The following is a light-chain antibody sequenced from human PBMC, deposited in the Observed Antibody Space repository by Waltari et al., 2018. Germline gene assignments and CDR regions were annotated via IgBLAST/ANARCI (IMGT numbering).Light chain of an antibody. CDR3: AVWDDSVSGWV. CDR2: RND. CDR1: GSTVGSNH. Sequence: QSVVTQPPSASETPGQRVTIPCSGSGSTVGSNHLTWYQQVPGTAPNVVIYRNDRRPSGVPDRFSGSKSGTSASLAISGLRSEDEADYYCAVWDDSVSGWVFGGGTKLTVL. V-gene: IGLV1-47*01. J-gene: IGLJ3*02.